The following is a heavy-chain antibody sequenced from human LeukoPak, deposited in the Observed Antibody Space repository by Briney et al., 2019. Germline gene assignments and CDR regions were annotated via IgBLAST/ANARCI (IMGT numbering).Heavy chain of an antibody. CDR3: ARVGYSSSWYYYFDY. Sequence: PGGSLRLSCAASGFTVSSNYMSWVRQAPGKGLERVSVIYSGGSTYYADSVKGRFTISRDNSKNTLYLQMNSLRAEDTAVYYCARVGYSSSWYYYFDYWGQGTLVTVSS. CDR1: GFTVSSNY. V-gene: IGHV3-66*02. D-gene: IGHD6-13*01. J-gene: IGHJ4*02. CDR2: IYSGGST.